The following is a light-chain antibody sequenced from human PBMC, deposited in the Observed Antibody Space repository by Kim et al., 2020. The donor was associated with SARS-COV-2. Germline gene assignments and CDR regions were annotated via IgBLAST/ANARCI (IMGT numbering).Light chain of an antibody. CDR1: GGDVGKYDL. V-gene: IGLV2-23*02. Sequence: PGQSVTIFCTGTGGDVGKYDLVSWYQHFPGRVPKLVIYEVTQRASGGSYRFSGSKSGNTASLTISELQTEDEADYYCCSRAGNFLVFGGGTQLTVL. CDR2: EVT. CDR3: CSRAGNFLV. J-gene: IGLJ3*02.